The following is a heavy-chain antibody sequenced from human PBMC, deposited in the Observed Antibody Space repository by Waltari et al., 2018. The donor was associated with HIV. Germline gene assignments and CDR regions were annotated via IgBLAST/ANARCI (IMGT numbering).Heavy chain of an antibody. D-gene: IGHD3-16*01. CDR1: GGSFSGYY. V-gene: IGHV4-34*01. Sequence: QVQLQPWGAGLLKPSETLSLTCAVYGGSFSGYYWCWIRQPPGKGLEWVGEINHSGSTNYNPSLKSRVTISVDTSKNQFSLKLSSVTAADTAVYYCARVGGDGYNLDYWGQGTLVTVSS. CDR2: INHSGST. J-gene: IGHJ4*02. CDR3: ARVGGDGYNLDY.